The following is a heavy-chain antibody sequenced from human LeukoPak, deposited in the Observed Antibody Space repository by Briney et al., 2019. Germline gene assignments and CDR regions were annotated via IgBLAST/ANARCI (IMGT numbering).Heavy chain of an antibody. J-gene: IGHJ4*02. Sequence: GGSLRLSCAASGFTFSNYAMTWVRQAPGKGLEWVSTISGSGGTYYADSVKGRFTISRDNSKNTLYLQMNSLRAEDTAVYYCAKGGDSGSYFRRTDLDYWGQGTLVTVSS. V-gene: IGHV3-23*01. D-gene: IGHD1-26*01. CDR1: GFTFSNYA. CDR3: AKGGDSGSYFRRTDLDY. CDR2: ISGSGGT.